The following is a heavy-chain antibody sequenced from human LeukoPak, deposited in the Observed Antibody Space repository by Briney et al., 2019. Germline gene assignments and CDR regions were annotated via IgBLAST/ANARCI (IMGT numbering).Heavy chain of an antibody. CDR3: ARRRRFLYGDYRKGFDY. V-gene: IGHV1-8*01. D-gene: IGHD4-17*01. CDR1: GYTFTSYD. Sequence: ASVKVSCKASGYTFTSYDINWVRQATGQGLEWMGWMNPNSGNTGYAQKFQGRVTMTRNTSISTAYMELSSLRSEDTAVYYCARRRRFLYGDYRKGFDYWGQGTLVTVSS. J-gene: IGHJ4*02. CDR2: MNPNSGNT.